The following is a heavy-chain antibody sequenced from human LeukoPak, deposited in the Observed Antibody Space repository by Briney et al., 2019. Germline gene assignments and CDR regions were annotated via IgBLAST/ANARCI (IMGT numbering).Heavy chain of an antibody. V-gene: IGHV3-30-3*01. CDR1: GYTFSSYA. J-gene: IGHJ3*02. Sequence: GRSLRLFCAASGYTFSSYAMHWVRQAPGKGLEWVAVISYDGSNKYYADSVKGRFTISRDNSKNTLYLQMNSLRAEDTAVYYCARGGLGALDIWGQGTMVTVSS. CDR3: ARGGLGALDI. CDR2: ISYDGSNK.